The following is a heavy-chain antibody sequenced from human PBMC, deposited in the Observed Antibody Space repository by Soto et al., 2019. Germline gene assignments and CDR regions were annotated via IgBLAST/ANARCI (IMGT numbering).Heavy chain of an antibody. V-gene: IGHV4-4*07. CDR1: GGCISSYY. CDR2: IYTSGST. CDR3: ARDYDFWSGYYVGWFDP. Sequence: XATLSLTCTVSGGCISSYYWSWIRQPAGKGLEWIGRIYTSGSTNYNPSLKSRVTMSVDTSKNQFSLKLSSVTAADTAVYYCARDYDFWSGYYVGWFDPWGQGTLVTVSS. J-gene: IGHJ5*02. D-gene: IGHD3-3*01.